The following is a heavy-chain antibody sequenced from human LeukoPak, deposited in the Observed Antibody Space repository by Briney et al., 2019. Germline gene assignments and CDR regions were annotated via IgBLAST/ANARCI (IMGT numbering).Heavy chain of an antibody. CDR2: IYHSGKT. J-gene: IGHJ4*02. CDR3: ARGSFCNSSSYYSVPPDY. V-gene: IGHV4-30-2*01. D-gene: IGHD2-2*01. CDR1: GGSFSSGGYY. Sequence: SETLSLTCAVYGGSFSSGGYYWSWIRQPPGKGLEWVGYIYHSGKTYYNPSLKSRVTISVDRSKNQFSLKLSSVTAADTAVYYCARGSFCNSSSYYSVPPDYWGQGTLVTVSS.